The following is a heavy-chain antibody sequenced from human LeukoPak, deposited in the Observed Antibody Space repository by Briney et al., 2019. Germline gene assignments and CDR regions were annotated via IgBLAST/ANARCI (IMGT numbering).Heavy chain of an antibody. CDR1: GFIFSKYG. CDR3: ANVYRDGYKGGDGTFDI. J-gene: IGHJ3*02. CDR2: ISSDGSDK. V-gene: IGHV3-30*18. Sequence: GGSLRLSCAASGFIFSKYGMNWVRQAPGKGLGWVGFISSDGSDKNYAESVKGRFTISRDNSKNTVYLEMNSLRAEDTAVYYGANVYRDGYKGGDGTFDIWGPGTMVTVSS. D-gene: IGHD5-24*01.